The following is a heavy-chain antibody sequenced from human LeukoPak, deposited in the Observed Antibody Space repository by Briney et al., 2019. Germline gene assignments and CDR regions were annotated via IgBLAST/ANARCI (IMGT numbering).Heavy chain of an antibody. CDR1: GYSISSGYY. CDR2: IYHSGST. V-gene: IGHV4-38-2*01. D-gene: IGHD1-1*01. CDR3: ARPLHGADQLYFDY. J-gene: IGHJ4*02. Sequence: PSETLSLTCAVSGYSISSGYYWGWIRQPPGKGLEWIGSIYHSGSTYYNPSLKSRVTISVDTSKNQFSLKLSSVTAADTAVYYCARPLHGADQLYFDYWGQGTLVTVSS.